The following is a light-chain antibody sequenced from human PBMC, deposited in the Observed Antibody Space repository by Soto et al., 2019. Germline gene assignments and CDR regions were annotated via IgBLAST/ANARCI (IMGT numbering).Light chain of an antibody. CDR1: QIISSTY. CDR3: QHYCTSLYT. J-gene: IGKJ2*01. Sequence: DIVLTQSPGTLSLSPGERATLSCRASQIISSTYLGWYQQKPGQAPRLLIYGASSRATGIPDRFSGSGSGTDFTLTISRLEHEDFAVYYCQHYCTSLYTFGQGTKLEIK. V-gene: IGKV3-20*01. CDR2: GAS.